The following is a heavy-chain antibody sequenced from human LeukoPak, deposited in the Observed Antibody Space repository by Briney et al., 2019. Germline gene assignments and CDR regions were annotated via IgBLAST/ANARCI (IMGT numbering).Heavy chain of an antibody. J-gene: IGHJ4*02. CDR2: ISASGYFT. CDR1: GGSFSGYH. D-gene: IGHD4-17*01. Sequence: QASETLSLTCAVYGGSFSGYHWSWVRQAPGKGLQWVSSISASGYFTRYADSVKGRFTVSRDNSRNTLFLQMNSLTADDTATYYCAKDQGPDYAPLGSATHFYWGQGVLVTVSS. V-gene: IGHV3-23*01. CDR3: AKDQGPDYAPLGSATHFY.